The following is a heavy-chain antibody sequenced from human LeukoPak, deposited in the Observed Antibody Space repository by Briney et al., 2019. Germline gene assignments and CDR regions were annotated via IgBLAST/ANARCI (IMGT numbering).Heavy chain of an antibody. J-gene: IGHJ4*02. CDR2: IYTSGST. CDR1: GGSISSGSYY. D-gene: IGHD5-24*01. CDR3: ARGHGYKAKDY. V-gene: IGHV4-61*02. Sequence: PSETLSLTCTVSGGSISSGSYYWSWIRQPAGKGLEWIGRIYTSGSTNYNPSLKSRVTISVDTSKNQFSLKLSSVTAADTAVYYCARGHGYKAKDYWGQGTLVTVSS.